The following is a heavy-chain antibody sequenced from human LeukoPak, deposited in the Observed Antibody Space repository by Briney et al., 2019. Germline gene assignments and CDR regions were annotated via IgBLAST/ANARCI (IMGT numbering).Heavy chain of an antibody. CDR2: IYYSGST. CDR3: VRDGDSGSFRLRAYAFDI. D-gene: IGHD1-26*01. CDR1: GGSISSYY. V-gene: IGHV4-59*01. Sequence: PSETLSLTCTVSGGSISSYYWSWIRQPPGKGLEWIGYIYYSGSTNYNPSLKSRVTISVDTSKNQFSLKLSSVTAADTAVYYCVRDGDSGSFRLRAYAFDIWGQGTMVTVSS. J-gene: IGHJ3*02.